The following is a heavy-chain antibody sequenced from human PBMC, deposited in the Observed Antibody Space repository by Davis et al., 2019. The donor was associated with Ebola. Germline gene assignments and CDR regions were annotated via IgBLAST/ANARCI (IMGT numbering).Heavy chain of an antibody. J-gene: IGHJ4*02. D-gene: IGHD6-13*01. CDR2: IIPILGIA. CDR3: ARGIKGVAANFDY. CDR1: GGTFSSYT. Sequence: SVKVSCKASGGTFSSYTISWVRQAPGQGLEWMGRIIPILGIANYAQKFQGRVTMTRNTSISTAYMELSSLRSEDTAVYYCARGIKGVAANFDYWGQGTLVTVSS. V-gene: IGHV1-69*02.